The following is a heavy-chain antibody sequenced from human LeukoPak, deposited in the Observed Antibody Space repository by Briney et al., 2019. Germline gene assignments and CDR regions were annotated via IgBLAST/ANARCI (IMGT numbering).Heavy chain of an antibody. CDR1: GYTFTSNY. D-gene: IGHD3-22*01. CDR2: INPSGGTT. J-gene: IGHJ4*02. V-gene: IGHV1-46*01. CDR3: ARDHRPSYDSSDYYYPGEY. Sequence: ASVKVSCKASGYTFTSNYIHWVRQAPGQGLEWMAIINPSGGTTSYAQKFQGRLTMTRDTSASTVYMELSSLRSEDTAVYYCARDHRPSYDSSDYYYPGEYWGQGTLVIVSS.